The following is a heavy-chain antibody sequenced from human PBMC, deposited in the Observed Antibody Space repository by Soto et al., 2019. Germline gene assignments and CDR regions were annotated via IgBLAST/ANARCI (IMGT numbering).Heavy chain of an antibody. J-gene: IGHJ4*01. Sequence: SETLSLTCAVYGGSLSGYYWSWIRQPPGKGLEWIGEINHSGSTNYNPSLKSRVTISIDTSKNQFSLKLSSVTAADTAVYHCVRPLQFPYWGHGTLVTVSS. CDR3: VRPLQFPY. CDR1: GGSLSGYY. V-gene: IGHV4-34*01. CDR2: INHSGST.